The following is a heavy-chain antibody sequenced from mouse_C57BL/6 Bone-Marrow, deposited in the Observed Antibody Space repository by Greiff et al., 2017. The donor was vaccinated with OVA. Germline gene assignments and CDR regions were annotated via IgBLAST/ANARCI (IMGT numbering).Heavy chain of an antibody. CDR1: GFSLTSYA. J-gene: IGHJ1*03. Sequence: VKLVESGPGLVAPSQSLSITCTVSGFSLTSYAISWVRQPPGQGLEWLGVIWTGGGTNYNSALKSRLSISKDNSKSQVFLKMNSLQTDDTARYYCASHYCYGSRGYFDVWGTGTTVTVSS. D-gene: IGHD1-1*01. CDR2: IWTGGGT. CDR3: ASHYCYGSRGYFDV. V-gene: IGHV2-9-1*01.